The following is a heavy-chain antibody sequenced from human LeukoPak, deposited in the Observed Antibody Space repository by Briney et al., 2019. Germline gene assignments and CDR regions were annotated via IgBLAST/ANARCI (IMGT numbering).Heavy chain of an antibody. D-gene: IGHD6-19*01. J-gene: IGHJ4*02. CDR3: ARGWKWLGYDY. V-gene: IGHV3-33*01. Sequence: PGRSLGLSCAASGFTFSGYAMHWVRQAAGKGLEGVGVIWNDGSNNYYADSVKGRFTISRNNSKHTLYLQMNSLRAEDTAVYYCARGWKWLGYDYWGQGTLVTVSS. CDR1: GFTFSGYA. CDR2: IWNDGSNN.